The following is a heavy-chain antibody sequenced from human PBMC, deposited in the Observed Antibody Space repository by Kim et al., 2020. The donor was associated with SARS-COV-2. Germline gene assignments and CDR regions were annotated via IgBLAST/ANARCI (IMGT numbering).Heavy chain of an antibody. Sequence: ASVKVSCKASGYTFTSYGISWVRQALGQGLEWMGWISAYNGNTNYAQKLQGRVTMTTDTSTSTAYMELRSLRSDDTAVYYCARDQDYGSGSSPDYYYYGMDVWGQGTTVTVSS. V-gene: IGHV1-18*01. CDR1: GYTFTSYG. CDR2: ISAYNGNT. D-gene: IGHD3-10*01. CDR3: ARDQDYGSGSSPDYYYYGMDV. J-gene: IGHJ6*02.